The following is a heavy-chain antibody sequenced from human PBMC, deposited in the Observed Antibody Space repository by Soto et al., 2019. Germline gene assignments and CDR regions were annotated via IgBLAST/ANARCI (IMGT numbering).Heavy chain of an antibody. CDR2: IIPIFGTA. D-gene: IGHD2-15*01. V-gene: IGHV1-69*06. CDR1: GGTFSSYA. CDR3: AKGYCSGGRRYGDLYDNSGYPLGLGGLDAFDL. Sequence: QVQLVQSGAEVKKPGSSVKVSCKASGGTFSSYAISWVRQAPGQGLEWMGGIIPIFGTANYAQKFQGRVTITADKSTSTAYMERRSLGSEDTAVYYCAKGYCSGGRRYGDLYDNSGYPLGLGGLDAFDLWGQGRMVTVSS. J-gene: IGHJ3*01.